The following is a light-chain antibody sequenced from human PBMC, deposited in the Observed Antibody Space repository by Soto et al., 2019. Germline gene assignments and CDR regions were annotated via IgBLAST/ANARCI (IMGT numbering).Light chain of an antibody. CDR1: QYINTR. J-gene: IGKJ1*01. V-gene: IGKV3D-15*01. CDR2: QTS. Sequence: EIVLTQSPATLSLSPGERATLSCRASQYINTRLAWYQNRPGQAPRLLIYQTSIRAAGIPARFSASGTGTELTLTITSLQSEDFAVYYCQQYNNWPLWTFGQGTKVDIK. CDR3: QQYNNWPLWT.